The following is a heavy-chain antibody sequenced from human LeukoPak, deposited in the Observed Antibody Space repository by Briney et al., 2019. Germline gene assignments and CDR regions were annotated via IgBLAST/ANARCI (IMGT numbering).Heavy chain of an antibody. J-gene: IGHJ5*02. V-gene: IGHV4-59*01. CDR2: IYYSGST. CDR1: GGSISGYY. Sequence: PSETLSLTFTVSGGSISGYYWSWIRQPPEKGLEWIGYIYYSGSTNYNPSLKSRVTISVDTSKNQFSLKLSSVTAADTAVYYCARGCSAGTPHNWFDPWGQGTLVTVSS. CDR3: ARGCSAGTPHNWFDP. D-gene: IGHD6-13*01.